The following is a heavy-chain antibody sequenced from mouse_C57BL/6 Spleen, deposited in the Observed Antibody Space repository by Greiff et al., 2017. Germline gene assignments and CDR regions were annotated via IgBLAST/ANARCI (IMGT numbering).Heavy chain of an antibody. J-gene: IGHJ4*01. Sequence: EVKLVESGGGLVKPGGSLKLSCAASGFTFTGYGMHWVRQAPGKGLEWVAYICSGSRTIYYADTVKGRFTLSRDNAPNTPYMHMNSLTSEDTAMYACARGGCSPLYAMDDWGQGTSVTVSS. CDR2: ICSGSRTI. CDR1: GFTFTGYG. V-gene: IGHV5-17*01. CDR3: ARGGCSPLYAMDD. D-gene: IGHD1-1*01.